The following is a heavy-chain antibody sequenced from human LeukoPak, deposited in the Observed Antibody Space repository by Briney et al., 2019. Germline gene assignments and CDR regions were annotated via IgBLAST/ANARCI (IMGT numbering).Heavy chain of an antibody. V-gene: IGHV4-59*01. J-gene: IGHJ4*02. CDR1: GGSISSYY. D-gene: IGHD1-14*01. Sequence: SETLSLTCTVSGGSISSYYWSWIRQPPGKGLEWIGYIYYSGSTNYNPSLKSRVTISVGTSKNQFSLKLSSVTAADTAVYYCARTSGTSFDYWGQGTLVTVSS. CDR2: IYYSGST. CDR3: ARTSGTSFDY.